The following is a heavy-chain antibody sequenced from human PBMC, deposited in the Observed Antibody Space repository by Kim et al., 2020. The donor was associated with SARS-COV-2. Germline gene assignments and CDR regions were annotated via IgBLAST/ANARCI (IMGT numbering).Heavy chain of an antibody. CDR1: GGSISSSSYY. D-gene: IGHD3-22*01. CDR3: ARETYYYDSSGSEDPEQVHYFDY. Sequence: SETLSLTCTVSGGSISSSSYYWGWIRQPPGKGLEWIGSIYYSGSTYYNPSLKSRVTISVDTSKNQFSLKLSSVTAADTAVYYCARETYYYDSSGSEDPEQVHYFDYWGQGTLVTVSS. J-gene: IGHJ4*02. V-gene: IGHV4-39*07. CDR2: IYYSGST.